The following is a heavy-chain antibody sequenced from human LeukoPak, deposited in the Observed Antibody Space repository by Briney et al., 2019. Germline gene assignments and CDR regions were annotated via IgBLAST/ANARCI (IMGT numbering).Heavy chain of an antibody. Sequence: KPSETLSLTCTVSGGSISSYYWSWIRQPAGKGLEWIGRIYTSGSTNYNPSLKSRVTISVDTSKNQFSLKLSSVTAADTAVYYSARADVLLWFGELFYWGQGTLVTVSS. D-gene: IGHD3-10*01. J-gene: IGHJ4*02. CDR3: ARADVLLWFGELFY. CDR1: GGSISSYY. CDR2: IYTSGST. V-gene: IGHV4-4*07.